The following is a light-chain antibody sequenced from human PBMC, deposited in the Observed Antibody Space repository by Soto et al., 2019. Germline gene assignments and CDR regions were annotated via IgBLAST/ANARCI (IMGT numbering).Light chain of an antibody. Sequence: QSVLTQPASVSGSPGQSITISCTGTSSDVGSYNFVSWYQQHPGKAPKLMIYDVYRRPSGISNRFSGSKSGNTASLTISGLQAEDEADYYCSSYAGGGTFVLFGGGTKLTVL. CDR2: DVY. V-gene: IGLV2-23*02. CDR3: SSYAGGGTFVL. CDR1: SSDVGSYNF. J-gene: IGLJ2*01.